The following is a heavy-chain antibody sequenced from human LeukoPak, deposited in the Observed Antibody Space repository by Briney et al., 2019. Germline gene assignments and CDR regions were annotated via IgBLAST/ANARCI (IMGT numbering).Heavy chain of an antibody. CDR3: ARNPGVAAGRGYYYYMDV. J-gene: IGHJ6*03. V-gene: IGHV3-7*01. Sequence: GGSLRLSCEASGFSFSNSWMSWVRQAPGKGLEWVANINQDGTQKYFVDSVKGRITISRDNAKNSLYLQMNSLRDEDTAVYYCARNPGVAAGRGYYYYMDVWGKGTTVTVSS. CDR2: INQDGTQK. D-gene: IGHD2-15*01. CDR1: GFSFSNSW.